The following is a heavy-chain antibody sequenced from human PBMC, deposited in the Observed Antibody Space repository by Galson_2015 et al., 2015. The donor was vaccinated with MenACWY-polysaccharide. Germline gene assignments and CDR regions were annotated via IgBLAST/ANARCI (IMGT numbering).Heavy chain of an antibody. D-gene: IGHD3-16*01. Sequence: SLRLSCAASGFTFRNFWMHWVRQVPGKGLVWVSRLDEDGSITDYADSVKGRFTISRDNAKNTLYLQMNSLRGEDTAVYYCVSDLGGGRGYWGPGSLVTVSS. CDR1: GFTFRNFW. J-gene: IGHJ4*02. CDR2: LDEDGSIT. V-gene: IGHV3-74*01. CDR3: VSDLGGGRGY.